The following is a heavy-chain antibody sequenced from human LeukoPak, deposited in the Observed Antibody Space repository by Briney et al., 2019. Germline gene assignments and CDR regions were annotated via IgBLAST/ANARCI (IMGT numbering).Heavy chain of an antibody. CDR2: IYYSGST. V-gene: IGHV4-59*08. CDR1: RGSISSYY. CDR3: ARRGYSSGFDYIVY. Sequence: SETLSLTCTVSRGSISSYYCSCSRHPPGEGLEWIGYIYYSGSTSYNPSLKSRVTISVDTSKSQFSLKLSSVIAADTAVYYCARRGYSSGFDYIVYWGQGTLVTVSS. J-gene: IGHJ4*02. D-gene: IGHD6-19*01.